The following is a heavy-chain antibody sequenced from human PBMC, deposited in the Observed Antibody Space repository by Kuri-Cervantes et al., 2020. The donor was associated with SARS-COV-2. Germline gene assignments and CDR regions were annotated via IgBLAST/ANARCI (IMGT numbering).Heavy chain of an antibody. J-gene: IGHJ4*02. V-gene: IGHV4-4*09. CDR1: GASMASSY. D-gene: IGHD3-10*01. CDR3: ARGRSWHVF. CDR2: LDTNGHT. Sequence: SETLSLTCTVSGASMASSYWSWIRQPPGKGLEWNGYLDTNGHTNYSPSLKPRVSMSVDRTSEQFSLRLTSVTAADTAVYYCARGRSWHVFWGQGTLVTVSS.